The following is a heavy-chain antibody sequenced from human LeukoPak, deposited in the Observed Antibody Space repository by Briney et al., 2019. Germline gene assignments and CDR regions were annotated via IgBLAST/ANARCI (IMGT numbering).Heavy chain of an antibody. CDR2: ISAYNGNT. V-gene: IGHV1-18*01. Sequence: GASVNVFCKASGYSFTSFPIIWVRQAPGQGLEWMGWISAYNGNTNYAQKLQGRVTMTTDTSTSTAFMELRSLTSDDTAVYYCARVMGGSYLDYWGQGTLVIVSS. CDR3: ARVMGGSYLDY. D-gene: IGHD3-16*02. CDR1: GYSFTSFP. J-gene: IGHJ4*02.